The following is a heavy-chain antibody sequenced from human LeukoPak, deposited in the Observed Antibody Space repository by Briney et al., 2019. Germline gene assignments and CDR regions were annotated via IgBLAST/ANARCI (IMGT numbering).Heavy chain of an antibody. CDR3: ARFVGVPAIRGYFQH. D-gene: IGHD2-21*02. Sequence: PSETLSLTCTVSGGSISSYYWSWIRQPPGKGLEWIGYIYYSGSTNYNPSLKSRVTISVDTSKNQFSLKLSSVTASDTAVYYCARFVGVPAIRGYFQHWARAPWSPSPQ. V-gene: IGHV4-59*01. CDR1: GGSISSYY. CDR2: IYYSGST. J-gene: IGHJ1*01.